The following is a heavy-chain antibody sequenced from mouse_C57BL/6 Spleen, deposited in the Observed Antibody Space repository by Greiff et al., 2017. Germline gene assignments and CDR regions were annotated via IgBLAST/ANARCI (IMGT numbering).Heavy chain of an antibody. V-gene: IGHV1-26*01. CDR2: INPNNGGT. CDR3: ARWASSGSSPLAWFAY. Sequence: EVQLQQSGPELVKPGASVKISCKASGYTFTDYYMNWVKQSHGKSLEWIGDINPNNGGTSYNQQFKGKATLTVDKSSSTAYMELRSLTSEDSAVYYCARWASSGSSPLAWFAYWGQGTLVTVAA. D-gene: IGHD1-1*01. CDR1: GYTFTDYY. J-gene: IGHJ3*01.